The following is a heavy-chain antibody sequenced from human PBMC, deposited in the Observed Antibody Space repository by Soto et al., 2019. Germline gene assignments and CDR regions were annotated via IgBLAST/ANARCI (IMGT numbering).Heavy chain of an antibody. V-gene: IGHV3-30*03. CDR2: ISHDGSNK. D-gene: IGHD2-15*01. J-gene: IGHJ6*02. CDR3: ARMPCSGGSCYYGMRD. Sequence: QVQLAESGGGVVQPGRSLRLSCAASGFTFSRYGMHWVRQAPGKGLEWVAVISHDGSNKYYGDSVKGRFTTSRDNSKNTLFLQMNSLRPEDTALYYCARMPCSGGSCYYGMRDWGQGTTVTVSS. CDR1: GFTFSRYG.